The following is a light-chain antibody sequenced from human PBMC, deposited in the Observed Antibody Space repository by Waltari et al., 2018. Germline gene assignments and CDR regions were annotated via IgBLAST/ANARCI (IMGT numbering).Light chain of an antibody. CDR2: GAS. CDR1: QSVSSNF. J-gene: IGKJ1*01. V-gene: IGKV3-20*01. Sequence: EIVLTQSPGTLSLSPGETAALSCRASQSVSSNFLAWYQQKPGQAPRLPIFGASNRATGIPDRFSGSGSETDFTLTVSRLEPEDFAVYYCQQYGSSPQAFGQGTKVEI. CDR3: QQYGSSPQA.